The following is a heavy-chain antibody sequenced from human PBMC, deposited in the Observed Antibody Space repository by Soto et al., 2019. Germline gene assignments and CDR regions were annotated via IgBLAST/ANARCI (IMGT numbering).Heavy chain of an antibody. CDR2: FYYSEST. CDR3: ARRSTVTYDY. V-gene: IGHV4-39*01. Sequence: ASETLSLTCTVSGGSITSNSYYWGWIRQPPGKGLEWIGRFYYSESTYFNPSLKSRVTISVDTSKNQFSLKLSAVTAADTAMYYCARRSTVTYDYWGQGTLVTVSS. CDR1: GGSITSNSYY. J-gene: IGHJ4*02. D-gene: IGHD4-17*01.